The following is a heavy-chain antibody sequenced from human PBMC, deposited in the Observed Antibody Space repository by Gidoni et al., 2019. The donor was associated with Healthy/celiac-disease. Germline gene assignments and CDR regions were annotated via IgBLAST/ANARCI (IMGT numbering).Heavy chain of an antibody. Sequence: QVQLVQPGAEVKKPGASVKVSCKASGYTFTSYYMHWVRQAPGQGLEWMGIINPSGGSTSYAQKFQGRVTMTRDTSTSTVYMELSSLRSEDTAVYYCARGRSHLGELSFEYYFDYWGQGTLVTVSS. CDR3: ARGRSHLGELSFEYYFDY. J-gene: IGHJ4*02. D-gene: IGHD3-16*02. CDR2: INPSGGST. V-gene: IGHV1-46*01. CDR1: GYTFTSYY.